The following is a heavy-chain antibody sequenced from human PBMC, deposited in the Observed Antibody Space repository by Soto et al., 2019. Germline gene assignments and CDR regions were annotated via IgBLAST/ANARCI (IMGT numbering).Heavy chain of an antibody. CDR2: ISSSSGYI. V-gene: IGHV3-21*01. CDR3: ARVPWPNSSVPRVGNL. CDR1: VFPFISYS. D-gene: IGHD6-6*01. Sequence: SCAASVFPFISYSMNWVRRTPGKGLEWVSSISSSSGYICYADSVNGRCTISTDTAKNSLYLQIKSLRAADTAVYYCARVPWPNSSVPRVGNLWGQQTLVPCSS. J-gene: IGHJ4*02.